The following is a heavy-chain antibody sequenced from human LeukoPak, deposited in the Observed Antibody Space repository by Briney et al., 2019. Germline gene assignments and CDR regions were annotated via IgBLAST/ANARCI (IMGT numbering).Heavy chain of an antibody. CDR2: INTNTGNP. CDR3: ARHRFTEMATIDAFDY. V-gene: IGHV7-4-1*02. CDR1: GYTFTSYA. Sequence: ASVKVSCKASGYTFTSYAMNWVRQAPGQGLEWMGWINTNTGNPTYAQGFTGRFVFSLDTSVSTAYLQISSLKAEDTAIYYCARHRFTEMATIDAFDYWGQGTLVTVSS. D-gene: IGHD5-24*01. J-gene: IGHJ4*02.